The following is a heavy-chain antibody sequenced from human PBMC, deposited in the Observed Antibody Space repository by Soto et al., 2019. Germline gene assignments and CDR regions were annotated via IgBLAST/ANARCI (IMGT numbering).Heavy chain of an antibody. CDR3: ARELLPVDY. J-gene: IGHJ4*02. CDR2: ISAYNGNT. Sequence: QVQLVQSGAEVKKPGASVKVSCKASGYTFSSYFISWVRQAPGQGLEWMGWISAYNGNTNYAQNLQGRVTMTTDTSTSTAYNELRSLSSDDTAVYYCARELLPVDYWGQGTLVTVSS. CDR1: GYTFSSYF. V-gene: IGHV1-18*01.